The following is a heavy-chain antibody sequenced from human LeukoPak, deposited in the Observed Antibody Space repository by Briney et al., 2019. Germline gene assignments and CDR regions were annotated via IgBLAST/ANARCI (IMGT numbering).Heavy chain of an antibody. CDR3: AADIRGATHAFDI. V-gene: IGHV1-58*02. Sequence: ASVKVSCKASGFTFTSSAMQWVRQARGQRLEWIGWIVVGSGNTNYAQKFQERVTITRDMSTSTAYMELSSLRSEDTAVYYCAADIRGATHAFDIWGRGTMVTVSS. CDR1: GFTFTSSA. D-gene: IGHD1-26*01. J-gene: IGHJ3*02. CDR2: IVVGSGNT.